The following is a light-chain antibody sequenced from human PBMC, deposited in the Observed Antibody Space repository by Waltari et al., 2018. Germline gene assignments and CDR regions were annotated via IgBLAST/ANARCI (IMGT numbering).Light chain of an antibody. V-gene: IGKV2-28*01. Sequence: DIVMTQSPLSLPVTPGEPASISCRSSQSLLHSNGYNYLDWYLQKPGQSPQLLIYLGSNRASGVPDRFGGSGSGTDFTLKISRVEAEDVGVYYCMQALQTPLFTFGP. CDR3: MQALQTPLFT. CDR2: LGS. J-gene: IGKJ3*01. CDR1: QSLLHSNGYNY.